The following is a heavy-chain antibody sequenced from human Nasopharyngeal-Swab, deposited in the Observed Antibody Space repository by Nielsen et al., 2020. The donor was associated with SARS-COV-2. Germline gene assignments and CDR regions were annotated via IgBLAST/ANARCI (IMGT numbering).Heavy chain of an antibody. Sequence: GGSLRLSCAASGFTFSSYAMSWVRQAPGKGLEWVSAISGSGGSTYYADSVKGRFTISRDNSKNTLHLQMNSLRAEDTAVYYCAKGIAARRSWYFDLWGRGTLVTVSS. V-gene: IGHV3-23*01. D-gene: IGHD6-6*01. CDR2: ISGSGGST. J-gene: IGHJ2*01. CDR1: GFTFSSYA. CDR3: AKGIAARRSWYFDL.